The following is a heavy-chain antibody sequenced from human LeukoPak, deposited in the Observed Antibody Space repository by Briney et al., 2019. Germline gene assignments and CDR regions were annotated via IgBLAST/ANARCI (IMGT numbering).Heavy chain of an antibody. D-gene: IGHD6-6*01. V-gene: IGHV3-30-3*01. Sequence: GSLRLSCAASGFTFSSYAMHWVRQAPGKGLEWVAVISYDGSNKYYADSVKGRFTISRDNSKNTLYLQMNSLRAEDTAVYYCARGSDGSSSEYYYYGMDVWGQGTTVTVSS. CDR2: ISYDGSNK. CDR1: GFTFSSYA. J-gene: IGHJ6*02. CDR3: ARGSDGSSSEYYYYGMDV.